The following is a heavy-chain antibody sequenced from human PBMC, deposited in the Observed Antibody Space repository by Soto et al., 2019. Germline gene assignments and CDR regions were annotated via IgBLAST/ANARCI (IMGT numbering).Heavy chain of an antibody. D-gene: IGHD3-22*01. CDR1: GFTFSNAW. V-gene: IGHV3-15*01. J-gene: IGHJ4*02. CDR3: TTGLSNGYYNFDY. CDR2: IKAESDGGTT. Sequence: GGSLRLSCTASGFTFSNAWMSWVRQAPGKGLEWIGRIKAESDGGTTDYATPVKGRFSISRDQSKDTLYLHMNSLKTEDTAVYYCTTGLSNGYYNFDYWGQGTPVTVS.